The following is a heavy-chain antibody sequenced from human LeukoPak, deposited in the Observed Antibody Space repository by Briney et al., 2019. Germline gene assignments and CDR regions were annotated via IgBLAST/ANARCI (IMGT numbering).Heavy chain of an antibody. CDR3: ARVTGYMIEDYFDY. CDR2: ISGSGGST. Sequence: GGSLRLSCAASGFTFSSYGMSWVRQAPGKGLDWVSAISGSGGSTFSADSVKGRFTISRDNFKNTLYLQMNNLRAEDTAVYYCARVTGYMIEDYFDYWGQGTLVTVSS. D-gene: IGHD3-22*01. V-gene: IGHV3-23*01. CDR1: GFTFSSYG. J-gene: IGHJ4*02.